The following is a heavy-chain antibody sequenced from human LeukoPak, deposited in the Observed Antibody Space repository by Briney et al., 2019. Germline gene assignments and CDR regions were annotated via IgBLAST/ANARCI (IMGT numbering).Heavy chain of an antibody. CDR1: GFTFSDYS. CDR2: ISSSSTYI. J-gene: IGHJ3*02. D-gene: IGHD1-26*01. CDR3: AKDGVLVGAPGSFDI. V-gene: IGHV3-21*01. Sequence: PGGSLRLSCAASGFTFSDYSMNWVRQAPGKGLECVSSISSSSTYIYYADSVKGRFTISRDNAKNSLYLQINSVRAEDTAVYYGAKDGVLVGAPGSFDILGQGTKVTVCS.